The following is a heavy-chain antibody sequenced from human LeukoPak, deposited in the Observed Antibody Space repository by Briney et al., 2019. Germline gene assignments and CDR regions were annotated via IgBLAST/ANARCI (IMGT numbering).Heavy chain of an antibody. CDR2: IIPIFGTA. D-gene: IGHD4-17*01. J-gene: IGHJ6*03. Sequence: SVKVSCKASGGTFSSYAISWVRQAPGQGLEWMGGIIPIFGTANYAQKFQGRVTITTDESTSTAYMELSSLRSEDTAVYYCARCTTDYYYMDVWGKGTTVTVSS. V-gene: IGHV1-69*05. CDR3: ARCTTDYYYMDV. CDR1: GGTFSSYA.